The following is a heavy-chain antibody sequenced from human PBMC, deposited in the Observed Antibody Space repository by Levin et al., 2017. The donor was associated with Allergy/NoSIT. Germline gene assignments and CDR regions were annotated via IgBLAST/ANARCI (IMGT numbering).Heavy chain of an antibody. CDR1: GFTFNGFW. J-gene: IGHJ6*02. Sequence: GESLKISCAASGFTFNGFWMHWVRQVPGKGLVWVSRIYSDESNTAYADSVKGRFTISRDNAKNTLFLQMNSLSAEDTAVYYCARGWYYGMDVWGQGTTVTVSS. CDR2: IYSDESNT. V-gene: IGHV3-74*01. D-gene: IGHD6-19*01. CDR3: ARGWYYGMDV.